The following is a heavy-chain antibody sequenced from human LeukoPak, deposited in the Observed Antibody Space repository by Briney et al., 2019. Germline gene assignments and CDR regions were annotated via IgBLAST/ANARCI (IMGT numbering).Heavy chain of an antibody. V-gene: IGHV4-61*01. Sequence: SETLSLTCTVSGYSISSGYYWSWIRQPPGKGLEWIGYIYYSGNSNSNPSLKSRVTISVDTSKNQFFLKLNSVTAADTAVYYCARVYGSGYDFRGAFDIWGQGTMVTVSS. CDR3: ARVYGSGYDFRGAFDI. CDR2: IYYSGNS. D-gene: IGHD5-12*01. CDR1: GYSISSGYY. J-gene: IGHJ3*02.